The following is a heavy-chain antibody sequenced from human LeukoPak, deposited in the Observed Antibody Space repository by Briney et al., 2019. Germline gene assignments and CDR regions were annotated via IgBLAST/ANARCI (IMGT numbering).Heavy chain of an antibody. CDR2: IYYSGST. D-gene: IGHD3-10*01. Sequence: PSETLSLTCTVSGGSSSDTSYYWAWIRQPPGKGLEWIAYIYYSGSTNYNPSLKSRVTISVDTSKNQFSLRLYSVTAADTAVYYCARHLVYGSGTQPYFDYWGQGTLVTVSS. V-gene: IGHV4-61*05. CDR1: GGSSSDTSYY. CDR3: ARHLVYGSGTQPYFDY. J-gene: IGHJ4*02.